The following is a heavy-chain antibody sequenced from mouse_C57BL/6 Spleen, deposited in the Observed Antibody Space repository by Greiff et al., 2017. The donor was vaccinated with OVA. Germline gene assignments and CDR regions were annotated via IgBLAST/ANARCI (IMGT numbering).Heavy chain of an antibody. Sequence: LQESGAELARPGASVKLSCKASGYTFTSYGISWVKQRTGQGLEWIGEIYPRSGNTYYNEKFKGKATLTADKSSSTAYMELRSLTSEDSAVXVCARLGLDLWYCDVWGKGTTVTVSS. CDR2: IYPRSGNT. J-gene: IGHJ1*03. D-gene: IGHD2-10*02. CDR3: ARLGLDLWYCDV. CDR1: GYTFTSYG. V-gene: IGHV1-81*01.